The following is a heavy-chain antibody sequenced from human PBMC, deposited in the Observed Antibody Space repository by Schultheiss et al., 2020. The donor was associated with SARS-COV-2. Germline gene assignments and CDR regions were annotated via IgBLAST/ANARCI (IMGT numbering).Heavy chain of an antibody. Sequence: GGSLRLSCAASGFTFSSSWMHWVCQAPGKGLEWVAVISYDGSNKYYADSVKGRFTISRDNSKNTLYLQMNSLRAEDTAVYYCARDQSGSYHYGMDVWGQGTTVTVSS. CDR2: ISYDGSNK. J-gene: IGHJ6*02. CDR1: GFTFSSSW. D-gene: IGHD1-26*01. V-gene: IGHV3-30*03. CDR3: ARDQSGSYHYGMDV.